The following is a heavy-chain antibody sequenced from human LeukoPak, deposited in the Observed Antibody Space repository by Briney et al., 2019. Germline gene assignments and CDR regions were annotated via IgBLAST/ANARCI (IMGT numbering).Heavy chain of an antibody. V-gene: IGHV3-7*04. J-gene: IGHJ4*02. CDR3: ARGMSTGEY. Sequence: PGGALRLSCAASGFTFSSYWMSWVRQPPGKGLEGVANINQDGSEIYYVDSVKGRFNISRDNAKNSLYLQMNSLRAEHTAVYYCARGMSTGEYWGQGTLVTVSS. CDR2: INQDGSEI. CDR1: GFTFSSYW. D-gene: IGHD3-16*01.